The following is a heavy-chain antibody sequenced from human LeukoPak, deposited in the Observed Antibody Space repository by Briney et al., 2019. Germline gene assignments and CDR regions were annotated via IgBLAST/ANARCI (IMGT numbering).Heavy chain of an antibody. CDR1: GFTFSGYS. D-gene: IGHD6-19*01. CDR2: ISGSGGST. Sequence: GGSLRLSCTASGFTFSGYSMNWIRQAPGKGLEWVSAISGSGGSTYYADSVKGRFTISRDNSKNTLYLQMNSLRAEDTAVYYCAKGSRIAVAGYLDYWGQGTLVTVSS. J-gene: IGHJ4*02. CDR3: AKGSRIAVAGYLDY. V-gene: IGHV3-23*01.